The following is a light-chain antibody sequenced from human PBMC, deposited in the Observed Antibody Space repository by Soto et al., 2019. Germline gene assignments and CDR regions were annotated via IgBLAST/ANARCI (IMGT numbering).Light chain of an antibody. CDR2: KVS. CDR1: SSDVGSYSL. Sequence: QSALTQPASVSGSPGQSITISCTGTSSDVGSYSLVSWYQQHPGKAPKLMISKVSKRPSGVSNRFSGSKSGNTASLAISGLQAEDEADYYCCTYAGSSTFVFGGGTKLTVL. J-gene: IGLJ2*01. CDR3: CTYAGSSTFV. V-gene: IGLV2-23*02.